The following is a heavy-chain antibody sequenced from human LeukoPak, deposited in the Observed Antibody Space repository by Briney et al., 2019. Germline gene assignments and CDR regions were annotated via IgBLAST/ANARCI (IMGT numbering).Heavy chain of an antibody. CDR1: GFTFSSYG. Sequence: PGGSLRLSCAASGFTFSSYGMHWVRQAPGKGLEWVAVISYDGSNKYYADSVKGRSTISRDNSKNTLYLQMNSLRAEDTAVYYCARDFEWLRSGYFDYWGQGTLVTVSS. J-gene: IGHJ4*02. CDR3: ARDFEWLRSGYFDY. V-gene: IGHV3-30*19. D-gene: IGHD5-12*01. CDR2: ISYDGSNK.